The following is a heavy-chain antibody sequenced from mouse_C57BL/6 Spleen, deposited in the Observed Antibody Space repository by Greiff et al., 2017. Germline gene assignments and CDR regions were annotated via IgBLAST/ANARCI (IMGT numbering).Heavy chain of an antibody. CDR1: GYAFSSYW. Sequence: QVQLQQSGAELVKPGASVKISCKASGYAFSSYWMNWVKQRPGQGLEWIGQIYPGDGDTNYNGKFKGKATLTADKSSSTAYMQLSSLTSEDSAVYFCARAGITTVVAPFAYWGQGTLVTVSA. CDR3: ARAGITTVVAPFAY. V-gene: IGHV1-80*01. CDR2: IYPGDGDT. J-gene: IGHJ3*01. D-gene: IGHD1-1*01.